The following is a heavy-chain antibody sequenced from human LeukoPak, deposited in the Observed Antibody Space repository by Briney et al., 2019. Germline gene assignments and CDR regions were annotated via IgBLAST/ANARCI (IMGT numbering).Heavy chain of an antibody. J-gene: IGHJ4*02. Sequence: SETLSLTCTVSGGSISSGGYYWSWIRQHPGKGLEWIGCIYYSGTTYYHPFLTSRVAISVDTSKNQFSLKLSSVTAADTAVYYCARSGTVTTWNYWGQGTLVTVSS. V-gene: IGHV4-31*03. CDR3: ARSGTVTTWNY. CDR2: IYYSGTT. D-gene: IGHD4-17*01. CDR1: GGSISSGGYY.